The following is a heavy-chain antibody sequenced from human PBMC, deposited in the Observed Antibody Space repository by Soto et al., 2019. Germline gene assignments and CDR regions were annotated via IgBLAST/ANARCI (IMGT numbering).Heavy chain of an antibody. CDR1: GFTFSSYG. CDR2: ISYDGSNK. D-gene: IGHD3-10*01. J-gene: IGHJ6*02. Sequence: QVQLVESGGGVVQPGRSLRLSCAASGFTFSSYGMHWVRQAPGKGLEWVAVISYDGSNKYYADSVKGRFTIARDNSKNTLYLEMNSLRAEDTAVYYCAKIRCRLLTGGCGMDVWGQGTTVTVSS. V-gene: IGHV3-30*18. CDR3: AKIRCRLLTGGCGMDV.